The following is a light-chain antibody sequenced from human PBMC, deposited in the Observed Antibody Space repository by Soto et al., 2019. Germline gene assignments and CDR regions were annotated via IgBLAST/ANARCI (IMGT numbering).Light chain of an antibody. J-gene: IGKJ3*01. V-gene: IGKV4-1*01. CDR3: QQYYSTPFT. CDR1: QSFLYSSNNKNY. CDR2: WAS. Sequence: DIVMTQSPDSLAVSLGERATINCKSIQSFLYSSNNKNYLAWYQQKPGQPPKLLIYWASTRESGVPDRFSGSGSGTDFTLTISSLQAEDVAVYYCQQYYSTPFTFGPGTKVDIK.